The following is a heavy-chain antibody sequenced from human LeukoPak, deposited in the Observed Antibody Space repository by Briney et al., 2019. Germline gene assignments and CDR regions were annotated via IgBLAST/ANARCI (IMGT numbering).Heavy chain of an antibody. CDR1: GGSISSSSYY. D-gene: IGHD5-12*01. J-gene: IGHJ4*02. Sequence: PSETLSLTCTVSGGSISSSSYYWGWIRQPPGKGLEWIGSIYYSGSTYYNPSLKSRVTISVDTSKNQFSLKLSSVTAADTAVCYCARVVATIRLYYFDYWGQGTLVTVPS. V-gene: IGHV4-39*07. CDR2: IYYSGST. CDR3: ARVVATIRLYYFDY.